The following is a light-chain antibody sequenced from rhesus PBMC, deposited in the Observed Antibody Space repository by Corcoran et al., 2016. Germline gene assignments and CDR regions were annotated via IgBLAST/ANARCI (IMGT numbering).Light chain of an antibody. CDR3: QQYSNWPLT. Sequence: ELVMTQSPATLSLSPGERATLSCRASQSVSSSLAWYQKNPGQAPRLLIYGASSRATGIPDRFSGSGFGTDVTLTISSLEPEDFAVYYCQQYSNWPLTFGGGTKVEIK. CDR1: QSVSSS. V-gene: IGKV3-42*03. CDR2: GAS. J-gene: IGKJ4*01.